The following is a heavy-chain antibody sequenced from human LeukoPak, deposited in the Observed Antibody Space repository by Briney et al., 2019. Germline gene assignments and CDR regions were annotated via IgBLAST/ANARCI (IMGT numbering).Heavy chain of an antibody. CDR2: MYYNGET. Sequence: PSETLSLNCTVSGDSFTSSPFYWGWIRQPPGKGLEWIGTMYYNGETFYNPSLMSRLTITVDTSKNQFSLILSSVTAADTAIYSCARHERGIDALNIWGQGTIVTVSS. CDR3: ARHERGIDALNI. V-gene: IGHV4-39*01. J-gene: IGHJ3*02. D-gene: IGHD3-10*01. CDR1: GDSFTSSPFY.